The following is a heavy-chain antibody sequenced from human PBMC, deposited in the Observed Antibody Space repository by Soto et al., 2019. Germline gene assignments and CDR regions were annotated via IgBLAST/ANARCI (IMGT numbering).Heavy chain of an antibody. CDR2: ISGGGGST. J-gene: IGHJ4*02. D-gene: IGHD2-2*01. V-gene: IGHV3-23*01. CDR3: ETSAWSA. CDR1: GFNFNIFA. Sequence: GGSLRLSCAASGFNFNIFAMNWVRQAPGKGLEWVSGISGGGGSTYYADSVKGRFTISRDNSKNTLYLQMNSLRAEDTAVYYYETSAWSAWGKGTRLTVSS.